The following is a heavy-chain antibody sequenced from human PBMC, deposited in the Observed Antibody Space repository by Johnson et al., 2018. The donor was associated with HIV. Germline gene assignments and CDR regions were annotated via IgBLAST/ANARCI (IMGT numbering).Heavy chain of an antibody. J-gene: IGHJ3*02. D-gene: IGHD3-16*01. V-gene: IGHV3-74*02. Sequence: VQLVESGGGLVQPGGSLRLSCAASGFIFSSYWMHWVRQAPGKGLVWVSRINSDGSSTSYADSVKGRFTISRDNAKNTLYLQMNSLRAEDTAVYYCARRGRRADDAFDIWGQGTMVTVSS. CDR2: INSDGSST. CDR3: ARRGRRADDAFDI. CDR1: GFIFSSYW.